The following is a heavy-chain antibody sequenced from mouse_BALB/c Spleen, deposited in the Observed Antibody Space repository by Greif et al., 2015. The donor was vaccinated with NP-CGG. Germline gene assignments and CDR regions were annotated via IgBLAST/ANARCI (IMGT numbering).Heavy chain of an antibody. J-gene: IGHJ2*01. CDR2: ISSGGSYT. CDR3: ARQKGVDY. V-gene: IGHV5-6*02. CDR1: GFTFSSYG. Sequence: DVKLQESGGDLVKPGGSLKLSCAASGFTFSSYGMSWVRQTPDKRLEWVATISSGGSYTYYPDSVKGRFTISRDNAKNTLYLQMSSLKSEDTAMYYCARQKGVDYWGQGTTLTVSS.